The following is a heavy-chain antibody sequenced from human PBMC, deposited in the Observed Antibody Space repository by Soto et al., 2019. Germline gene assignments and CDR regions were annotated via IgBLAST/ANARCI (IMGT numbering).Heavy chain of an antibody. Sequence: GGSLRLSCTTSGLAFSTYWMAWVRQAPGKGLEWVGNTKPDETETYYADSVKGRFTISRDNSKNTLYLQMNSLRAEDTAVYYCAKDSDYYDSSGYPGYWGQGTLVNVSS. CDR1: GLAFSTYW. V-gene: IGHV3-7*01. J-gene: IGHJ4*02. CDR2: TKPDETET. CDR3: AKDSDYYDSSGYPGY. D-gene: IGHD3-22*01.